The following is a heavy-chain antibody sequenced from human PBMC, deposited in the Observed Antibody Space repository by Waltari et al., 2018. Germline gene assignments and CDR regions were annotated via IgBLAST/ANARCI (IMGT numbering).Heavy chain of an antibody. V-gene: IGHV1-46*01. CDR3: ARDYDFWSGYYHYMDV. CDR1: GYTFTSYY. J-gene: IGHJ6*03. CDR2: INPSGVSK. D-gene: IGHD3-3*01. Sequence: QVQLVQSGAEVKKPGASVKVSCKASGYTFTSYYMHWVRQAPGQGLEWMGIINPSGVSKSYSQKFQGRVTMTRDTSTSTVYMGLSSLRSEDTAVYYCARDYDFWSGYYHYMDVWGKGTTVTVSS.